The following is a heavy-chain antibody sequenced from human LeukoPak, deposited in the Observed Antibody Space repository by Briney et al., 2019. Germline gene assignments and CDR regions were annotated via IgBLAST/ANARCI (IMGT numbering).Heavy chain of an antibody. CDR1: GFSLSTSGMC. CDR3: ARSPVVPAASGMDV. J-gene: IGHJ6*02. V-gene: IGHV2-70*11. Sequence: SGPALVKPTQTLTLTCTFSGFSLSTSGMCVSWIRQPPGKALEWLARIDWDDDKYYSTSLKTRLTISKDTSKNQVVLTMTNMDPVDTATYYCARSPVVPAASGMDVWGQGTTVTVSS. CDR2: IDWDDDK. D-gene: IGHD2-2*01.